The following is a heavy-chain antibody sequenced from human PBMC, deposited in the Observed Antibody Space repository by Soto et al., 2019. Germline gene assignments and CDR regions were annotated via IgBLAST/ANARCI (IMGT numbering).Heavy chain of an antibody. CDR2: IYYSGST. V-gene: IGHV4-30-4*01. CDR1: GGSISSGDYY. D-gene: IGHD5-12*01. Sequence: QVQLQESGPGLVKPSQTLSLTCTVSGGSISSGDYYWSWIRQPPGKGLEWIGYIYYSGSTYYNPSLKSRVTLSVDTSKHQFSLKLSSVTAADTAVYYCAIQGVEMATMEDYWGQGTLVTVSS. CDR3: AIQGVEMATMEDY. J-gene: IGHJ4*02.